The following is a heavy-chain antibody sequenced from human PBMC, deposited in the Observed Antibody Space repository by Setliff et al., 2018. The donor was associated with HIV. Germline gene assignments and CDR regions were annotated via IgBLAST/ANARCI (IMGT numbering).Heavy chain of an antibody. Sequence: CKASGYTFTDYYMHWVQQAPGKGLEWMGRVDPEDGETIYAEKFQGRVTITADTSTDTAYMELSSLRSEDTAVYYCATDGELEPTDAFDIWGQGTMVTVSS. J-gene: IGHJ3*02. V-gene: IGHV1-69-2*01. D-gene: IGHD1-1*01. CDR2: VDPEDGET. CDR3: ATDGELEPTDAFDI. CDR1: GYTFTDYY.